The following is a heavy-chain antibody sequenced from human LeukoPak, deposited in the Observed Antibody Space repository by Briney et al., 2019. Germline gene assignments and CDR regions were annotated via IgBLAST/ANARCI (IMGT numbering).Heavy chain of an antibody. CDR2: IYTSGST. J-gene: IGHJ6*03. D-gene: IGHD5-18*01. Sequence: SETLSLTCTVSGGSISSYYWSWIRQPAGKGLEWIGRIYTSGSTNYNPPLKSRVTMSVDTSKNQFSLKLSSVTAADTAVYYCARDGGYSYGLMDYYYYMDVWGKGTTVTVSS. V-gene: IGHV4-4*07. CDR3: ARDGGYSYGLMDYYYYMDV. CDR1: GGSISSYY.